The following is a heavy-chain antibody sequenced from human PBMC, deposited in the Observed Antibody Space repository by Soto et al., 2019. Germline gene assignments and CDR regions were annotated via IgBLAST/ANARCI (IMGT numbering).Heavy chain of an antibody. CDR2: ISGSGGST. Sequence: PGGSLRLSCTASGFTFISYAMSWVRQAPGKGLEWVSAISGSGGSTYYADSVKGRFTISRDNSKNTLYLQMNSLRAEDTAVYYWAKTMIVVASTFDYWGKGTPVTVAS. CDR3: AKTMIVVASTFDY. V-gene: IGHV3-23*01. D-gene: IGHD3-22*01. J-gene: IGHJ4*02. CDR1: GFTFISYA.